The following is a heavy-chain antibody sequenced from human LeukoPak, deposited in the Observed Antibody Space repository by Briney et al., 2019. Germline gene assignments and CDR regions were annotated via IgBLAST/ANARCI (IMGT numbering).Heavy chain of an antibody. Sequence: GRSLRLSCAASGFTFSSYGMHWVRQAPGKGLEWVAFIRYDGSNKYYADSVKGRFTISRDNSKNTLYLQMNSLRAEDTAVYYCAKDEGYCSSTSCRYNNYWGQGTLVTVSS. V-gene: IGHV3-30*02. J-gene: IGHJ4*02. CDR2: IRYDGSNK. D-gene: IGHD2-2*01. CDR1: GFTFSSYG. CDR3: AKDEGYCSSTSCRYNNY.